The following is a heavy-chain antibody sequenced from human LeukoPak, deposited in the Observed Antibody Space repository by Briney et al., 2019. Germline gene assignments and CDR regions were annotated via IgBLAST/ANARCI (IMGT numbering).Heavy chain of an antibody. D-gene: IGHD3-10*01. J-gene: IGHJ3*02. CDR1: GYSISSGYY. V-gene: IGHV4-38-2*02. CDR3: ARETTTMAQGHDAFDI. Sequence: SETLSLTCTVSGYSISSGYYWGWIRQPPGKGLEWIGSIYHSGSTYYNPSLKSRVTISVDTSKNQFSLKLSSVTAADTAVYYCARETTTMAQGHDAFDIWGQGTMVTVSS. CDR2: IYHSGST.